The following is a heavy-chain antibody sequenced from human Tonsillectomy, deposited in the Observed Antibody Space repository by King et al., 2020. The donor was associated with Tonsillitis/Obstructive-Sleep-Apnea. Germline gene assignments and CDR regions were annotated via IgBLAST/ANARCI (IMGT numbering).Heavy chain of an antibody. J-gene: IGHJ6*03. CDR1: GGSCSGYY. D-gene: IGHD3-3*01. CDR3: ARATYYDFWSGYPGRNYYYMDV. Sequence: QVQLQQWGAGLLKPSETLSLTCAVYGGSCSGYYWSWIRQPPGKGLEWIGEINHSGSTNYTPSLKSRVTISVDTPKDQFSLKLSSVTAADTAVYYCARATYYDFWSGYPGRNYYYMDVWGKGTTVTVSS. CDR2: INHSGST. V-gene: IGHV4-34*01.